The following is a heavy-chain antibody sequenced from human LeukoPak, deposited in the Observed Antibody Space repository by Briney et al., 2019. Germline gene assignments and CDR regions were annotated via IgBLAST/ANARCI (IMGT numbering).Heavy chain of an antibody. CDR1: GASILTTNW. Sequence: PSRSLSLTCAVSGASILTTNWWSCVRQPPGKRLEWIGEVHLSGASNYNPSLKSRVNMSIDKSKNQLSLELTSVTAADTAIYYCTRESGAFAPFGFWGQGTLVTVSS. J-gene: IGHJ4*02. V-gene: IGHV4-4*02. CDR2: VHLSGAS. CDR3: TRESGAFAPFGF. D-gene: IGHD1-26*01.